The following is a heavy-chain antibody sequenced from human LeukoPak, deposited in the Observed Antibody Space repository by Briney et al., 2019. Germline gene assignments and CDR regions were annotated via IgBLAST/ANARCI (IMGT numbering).Heavy chain of an antibody. D-gene: IGHD3-10*01. CDR2: IYYSGST. CDR3: ARLYYYGSGSGDY. V-gene: IGHV4-59*08. J-gene: IGHJ4*02. CDR1: AGSISRYY. Sequence: PTETLSLTCTVSAGSISRYYWSWIRQPPGKGLEWIGYIYYSGSTNYNPSLKSRVTISVDTSKNQFSLKLSSVTAADTAVYYCARLYYYGSGSGDYWGQGTLVTVSS.